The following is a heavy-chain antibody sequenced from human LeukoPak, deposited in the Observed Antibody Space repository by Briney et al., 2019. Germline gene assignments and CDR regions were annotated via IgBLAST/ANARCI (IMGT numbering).Heavy chain of an antibody. D-gene: IGHD3-22*01. CDR3: ATQIGGYITMIA. CDR2: IMPMFGKT. CDR1: GGTFSSYD. J-gene: IGHJ4*02. V-gene: IGHV1-69*06. Sequence: GASVKVSCKASGGTFSSYDISWVRQAPGQGLEWMGGIMPMFGKTNYAQKFQGRVTTTADKSTSTAYMELSSLRSEDTAVYYCATQIGGYITMIAWGQGTLVTVSS.